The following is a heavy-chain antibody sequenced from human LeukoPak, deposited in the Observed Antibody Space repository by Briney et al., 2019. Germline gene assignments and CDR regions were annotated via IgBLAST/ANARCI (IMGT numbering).Heavy chain of an antibody. Sequence: SETLSLTCTVSGYSISSGNYWDWIRQPPGKGLEWIGSIYHSGSTYYNPPLKSRVTISVDTSKNQFSLKLSSVTAADTAVYYCARSSNRWYIDGTGDYWGQGTLVTVSS. J-gene: IGHJ4*02. CDR2: IYHSGST. V-gene: IGHV4-38-2*02. D-gene: IGHD3-10*01. CDR3: ARSSNRWYIDGTGDY. CDR1: GYSISSGNY.